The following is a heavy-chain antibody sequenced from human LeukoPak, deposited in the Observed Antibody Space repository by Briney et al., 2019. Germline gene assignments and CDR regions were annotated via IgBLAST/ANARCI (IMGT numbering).Heavy chain of an antibody. D-gene: IGHD3-22*01. CDR2: IGTAADT. CDR3: ARDHHRRYYDDQARDTFDI. J-gene: IGHJ3*02. Sequence: GGSLRLSCAASGFTFSIYDMHWVRQGTGKGLEWVSGIGTAADTYYAGSVKGRFTISRENAKNSVYLQMNSLRAGDTAVYYCARDHHRRYYDDQARDTFDIWGQGTMVTVSS. CDR1: GFTFSIYD. V-gene: IGHV3-13*01.